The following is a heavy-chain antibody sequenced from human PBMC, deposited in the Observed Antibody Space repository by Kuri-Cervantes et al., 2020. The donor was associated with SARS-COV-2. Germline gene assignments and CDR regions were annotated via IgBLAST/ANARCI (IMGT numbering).Heavy chain of an antibody. CDR2: IYTSGST. CDR3: ASSSPLYCSSTSCYVGIGHNWFDP. D-gene: IGHD2-2*01. J-gene: IGHJ5*02. Sequence: SETLSLTCTVSGGSIGDSHYWTWIRQPAGKGLEWIGHIYTSGSTRYNPSLKSRVSISVDTSKNQLSLKLSSVTAADTAVYYCASSSPLYCSSTSCYVGIGHNWFDPWGQGTLVTVSS. V-gene: IGHV4-61*09. CDR1: GGSIGDSHY.